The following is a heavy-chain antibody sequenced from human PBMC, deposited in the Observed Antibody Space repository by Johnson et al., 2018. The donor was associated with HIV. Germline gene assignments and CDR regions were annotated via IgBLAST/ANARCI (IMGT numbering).Heavy chain of an antibody. J-gene: IGHJ3*02. V-gene: IGHV3-30*14. D-gene: IGHD4-23*01. Sequence: VQLVESGGGVVQPGRSLRLSCAASGFTFSSYAMHWVRQAPGKGLEWVAVISYDGSTYYADSVKGRFTISRDNSKNTLYLQMNSLRAEDTAVFYCARASLARGGKIRAFDIWGQGTMVTVSS. CDR3: ARASLARGGKIRAFDI. CDR2: ISYDGST. CDR1: GFTFSSYA.